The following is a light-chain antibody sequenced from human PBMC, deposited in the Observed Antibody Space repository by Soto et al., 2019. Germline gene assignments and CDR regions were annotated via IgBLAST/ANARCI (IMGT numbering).Light chain of an antibody. CDR3: QQYNTWPRT. CDR1: QSVSSD. Sequence: VMTQSPATLSVSPGERATLSCRASQSVSSDLAWYQRKPGQAPRLLIYGASTRATGIPARFSGSGSGTEFTLTISSLQSEDFVVYYCQQYNTWPRTFGQGTKVEIK. CDR2: GAS. J-gene: IGKJ1*01. V-gene: IGKV3-15*01.